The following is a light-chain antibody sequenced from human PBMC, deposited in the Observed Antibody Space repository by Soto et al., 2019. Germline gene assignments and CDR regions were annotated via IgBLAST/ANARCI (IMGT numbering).Light chain of an antibody. J-gene: IGKJ4*01. CDR2: DAS. Sequence: EIVMTHSPDNLSVSLLQVATLSCSSSQPISRNLAWYQQKPGQAPRLLIYDASGRATGIPDRFSGSGSGTDFTLTISRLEPEDFAVYYCQKYGSSKLTFGGGTKVDIK. CDR1: QPISRN. V-gene: IGKV3-20*01. CDR3: QKYGSSKLT.